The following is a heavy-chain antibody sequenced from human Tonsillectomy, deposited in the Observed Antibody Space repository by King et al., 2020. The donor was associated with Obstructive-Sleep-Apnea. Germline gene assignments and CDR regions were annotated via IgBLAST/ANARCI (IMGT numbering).Heavy chain of an antibody. D-gene: IGHD5-12*01. Sequence: QLQESGPGLVKPSETLSLTCTVSGGSISNYYWSWIRQPPGKGLEWIGYMYYSGNTNFNPSLNSRVTISADPSKIKFSLRLPSVTAADTAVYYCARHRGVEDYGGYGDYFDYWGQGTLVTVSS. J-gene: IGHJ4*02. CDR2: MYYSGNT. CDR1: GGSISNYY. V-gene: IGHV4-59*08. CDR3: ARHRGVEDYGGYGDYFDY.